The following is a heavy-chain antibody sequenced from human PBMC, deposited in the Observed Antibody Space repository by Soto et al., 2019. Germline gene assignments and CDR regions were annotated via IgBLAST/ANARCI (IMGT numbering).Heavy chain of an antibody. CDR1: GGSISSGDYY. CDR2: IYYSGST. D-gene: IGHD4-17*01. Sequence: QVQLQESGPGLVKPSQTLSLTCTVSGGSISSGDYYWSWIRQPPGKGLEWIGYIYYSGSTYYNPSLQSRVTISVDTSKNQFSLKLSSVTAADTAVYYCARELGYGDPSPGALIDYWGQGTLVTVSS. J-gene: IGHJ4*02. CDR3: ARELGYGDPSPGALIDY. V-gene: IGHV4-30-4*01.